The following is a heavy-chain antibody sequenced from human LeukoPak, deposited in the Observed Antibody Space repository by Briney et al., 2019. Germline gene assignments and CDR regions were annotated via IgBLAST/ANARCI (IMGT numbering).Heavy chain of an antibody. CDR2: IYTSGST. D-gene: IGHD5-18*01. CDR1: GGSISSYY. V-gene: IGHV4-4*07. J-gene: IGHJ3*02. Sequence: PSETLSLTCTVSGGSISSYYWSWIRQPAGKGLEWIGRIYTSGSTNYNPSLKSRVTISVDTSKNQFSLKLSSVTAADTAVYYCATTPQCGYSYGWGTDAFDIWGQGTMVTVSS. CDR3: ATTPQCGYSYGWGTDAFDI.